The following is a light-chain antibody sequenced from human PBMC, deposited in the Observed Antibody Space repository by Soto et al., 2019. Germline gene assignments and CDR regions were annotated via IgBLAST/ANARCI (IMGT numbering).Light chain of an antibody. Sequence: QSALTQPPSASGSPGQSVTISCTGTSSDIGDYNYVSWYQQHPGKAPKLMIYEVSKRPSGVPDRFSGSKSGHTASLTVSGLQAEGEADYYCSSYAGSNNWVFGGGTKVTVL. CDR1: SSDIGDYNY. CDR2: EVS. CDR3: SSYAGSNNWV. J-gene: IGLJ3*02. V-gene: IGLV2-8*01.